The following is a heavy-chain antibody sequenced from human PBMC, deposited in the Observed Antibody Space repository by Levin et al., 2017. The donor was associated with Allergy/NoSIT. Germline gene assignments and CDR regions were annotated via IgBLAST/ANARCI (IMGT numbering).Heavy chain of an antibody. Sequence: GESLKISCAASGFTFDDYGMNWVRKAPGKGLEWVSGINWKGGRTGYADSVKGRFTISRDNAKNSLYLQMNSLRAEDTALSYCARDKGIAVAGGFDYWGQGTLVTVSS. V-gene: IGHV3-20*04. CDR3: ARDKGIAVAGGFDY. D-gene: IGHD6-19*01. CDR1: GFTFDDYG. J-gene: IGHJ4*02. CDR2: INWKGGRT.